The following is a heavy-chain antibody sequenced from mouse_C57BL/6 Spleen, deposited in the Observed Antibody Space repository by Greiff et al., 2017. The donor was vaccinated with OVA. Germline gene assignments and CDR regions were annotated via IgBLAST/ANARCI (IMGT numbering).Heavy chain of an antibody. J-gene: IGHJ3*01. D-gene: IGHD3-2*01. CDR1: GFTFSSYT. CDR3: ARQGGDSPFAY. Sequence: EVQVVESGGGLVKPGGSLKLSCAASGFTFSSYTMSWVRQTPEKRLEWVATISGGGGNTYYPDSVKGRFTISRDNAKNTLYLQMSSLRSEDTALYYCARQGGDSPFAYWGQGTLVTVSA. V-gene: IGHV5-9*01. CDR2: ISGGGGNT.